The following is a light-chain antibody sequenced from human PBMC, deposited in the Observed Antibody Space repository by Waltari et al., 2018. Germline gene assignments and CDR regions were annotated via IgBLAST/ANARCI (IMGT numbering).Light chain of an antibody. CDR3: MQSLQTPRT. CDR2: LAF. V-gene: IGKV2-28*01. CDR1: QSRLHSNGNTY. J-gene: IGKJ1*01. Sequence: IVMTQSPLSLPVSPGEPASISSSSGQSRLHSNGNTYLDWYLQKPGQSPRLLISLAFNRASGVPDRFSGSGSGTDFTLQISRVEAEDVGVYYCMQSLQTPRTFGQGTKLEIK.